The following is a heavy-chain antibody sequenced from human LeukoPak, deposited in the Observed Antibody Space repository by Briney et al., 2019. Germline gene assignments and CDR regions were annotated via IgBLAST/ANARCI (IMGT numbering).Heavy chain of an antibody. CDR1: GGSISRDTYY. V-gene: IGHV4-39*07. CDR2: IYYSGST. CDR3: ARGGRYGRPTAKLPDY. J-gene: IGHJ4*02. D-gene: IGHD1-26*01. Sequence: PSETLSLTCTVSGGSISRDTYYWGWIRQPPGKGLEWIGNIYYSGSTYYNPSLKSRVTISVDTSENQFSLKLSSVTAADTAVYYCARGGRYGRPTAKLPDYWGQGTLVTVSS.